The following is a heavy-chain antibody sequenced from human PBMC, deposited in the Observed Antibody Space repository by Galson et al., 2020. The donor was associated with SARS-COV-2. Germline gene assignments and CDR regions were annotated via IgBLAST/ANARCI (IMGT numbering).Heavy chain of an antibody. J-gene: IGHJ6*02. CDR2: IVVGSGNT. CDR3: AAAGYCSSTSCYDYYYYGMDV. CDR1: GFTFTSSA. D-gene: IGHD2-2*01. Sequence: PVKVSCKASGFTFTSSAMQWVRQARGQRLVWIGWIVVGSGNTHYAQKFQERVTITRDMSTSTAYMELSSLRSEDTAVYYCAAAGYCSSTSCYDYYYYGMDVWGQGTTVTVSS. V-gene: IGHV1-58*02.